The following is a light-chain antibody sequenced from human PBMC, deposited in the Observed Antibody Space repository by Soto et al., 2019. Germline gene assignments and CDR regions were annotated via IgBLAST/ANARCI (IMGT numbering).Light chain of an antibody. J-gene: IGKJ1*01. Sequence: AIQLTQSPYSLYASVGDRVTITCRASQAIRTALGWYQQKPGKVPKLLIYAASILQSGVPSRFSGSGSGTDFTLTSSSLQPEDFATYYCLLDFRYFWAFGQGTKVEIK. CDR1: QAIRTA. V-gene: IGKV1-6*01. CDR3: LLDFRYFWA. CDR2: AAS.